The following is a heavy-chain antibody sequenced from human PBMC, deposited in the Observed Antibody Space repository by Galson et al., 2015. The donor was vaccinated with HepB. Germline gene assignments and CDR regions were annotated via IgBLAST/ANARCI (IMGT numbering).Heavy chain of an antibody. D-gene: IGHD1-26*01. CDR3: ARRSGSGLYCFDP. CDR1: GYAFTDYY. CDR2: INPNTGGT. Sequence: SVKVSCKASGYAFTDYYIHWVRQAPGQGLEWVGWINPNTGGTKYAQKFQGRVTLTTDTSVSTAYMDLRSLRFDDTAVYYCARRSGSGLYCFDPWGQGSLVTVSS. V-gene: IGHV1-2*02. J-gene: IGHJ5*02.